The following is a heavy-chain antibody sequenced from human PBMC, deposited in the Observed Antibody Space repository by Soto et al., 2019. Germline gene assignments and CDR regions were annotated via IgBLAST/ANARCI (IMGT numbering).Heavy chain of an antibody. CDR1: GFTFSSYA. Sequence: EVQLLESGGGLVQPGGSLRLSCAASGFTFSSYAMSWVRQAPGKGLEWVSAISGSGGSTYYADSVKGRFTISRDNSKNTLYLQTNSLRAEDTAVYYCAKGSSTMVRGGAGAGYGMDVWGQGTTVTVSS. J-gene: IGHJ6*02. CDR2: ISGSGGST. V-gene: IGHV3-23*01. D-gene: IGHD3-10*01. CDR3: AKGSSTMVRGGAGAGYGMDV.